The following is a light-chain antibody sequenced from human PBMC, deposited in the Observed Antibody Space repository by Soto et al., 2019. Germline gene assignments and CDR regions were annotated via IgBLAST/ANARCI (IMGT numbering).Light chain of an antibody. CDR3: AAWYDTLKGYH. Sequence: QSVLTQPPSASGTPGQRVTISCSGSSSNIGSNTVNWYQQLPGTAPKLLIYTNNQRPSGVPDRFSGSKSGTSASLAISGLQSGDEADYYYAAWYDTLKGYHFGTGTKLTVL. J-gene: IGLJ1*01. V-gene: IGLV1-44*01. CDR1: SSNIGSNT. CDR2: TNN.